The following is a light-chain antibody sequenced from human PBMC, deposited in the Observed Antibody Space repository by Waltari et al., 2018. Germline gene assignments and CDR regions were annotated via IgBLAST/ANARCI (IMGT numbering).Light chain of an antibody. CDR3: CSYAGSYTWV. CDR1: SSDVGGYNY. V-gene: IGLV2-11*01. J-gene: IGLJ3*02. Sequence: QSALTQPRSVSGSPGQSVTISCTGTSSDVGGYNYVPWYQQHPGKAPKLMIYAVIKRPSGVPDRFSGSKSGNTASLTISGLQAEDEADYYCCSYAGSYTWVFGGGTKLTVL. CDR2: AVI.